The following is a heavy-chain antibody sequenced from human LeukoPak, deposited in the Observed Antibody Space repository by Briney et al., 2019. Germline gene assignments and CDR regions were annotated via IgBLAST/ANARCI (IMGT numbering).Heavy chain of an antibody. Sequence: GASVKVSCKASGYTFTGYYMHWVRQAPGQGLEWMGWINPNSGGTNYAQKFQGRVTMTRDTSISTAYMELSRLRSDDTAVYYCASDRRAYYYGSGSYYPRDYYYYMDVWGKGTTVTVSS. CDR1: GYTFTGYY. CDR2: INPNSGGT. D-gene: IGHD3-10*01. CDR3: ASDRRAYYYGSGSYYPRDYYYYMDV. V-gene: IGHV1-2*02. J-gene: IGHJ6*03.